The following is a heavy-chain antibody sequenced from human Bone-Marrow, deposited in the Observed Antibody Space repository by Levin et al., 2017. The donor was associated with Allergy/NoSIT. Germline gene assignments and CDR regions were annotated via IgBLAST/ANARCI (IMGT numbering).Heavy chain of an antibody. V-gene: IGHV4-30-4*01. J-gene: IGHJ5*02. CDR1: GGSISSGDYY. D-gene: IGHD6-13*01. Sequence: PSETLSLTCTVSGGSISSGDYYWSWIRQPPGKGLEWIGYIYYSGSTYYNPSLKSRVTISVDTSKNQFSLKLSSVTAADTAVYYCATSSAAGLYNWFDPWGQGTLVTVSS. CDR2: IYYSGST. CDR3: ATSSAAGLYNWFDP.